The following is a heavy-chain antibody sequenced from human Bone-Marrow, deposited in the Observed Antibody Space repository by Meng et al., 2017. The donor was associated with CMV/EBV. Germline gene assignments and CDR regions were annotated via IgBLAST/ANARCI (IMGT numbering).Heavy chain of an antibody. Sequence: ASVKVSCKASGYTFTDYYIHWVRQAPGQGLEWMGWINPNNGDTNYAQKFQGRVTLTRDTSIYTAFMDLSRLRFDDTAIYYCAANLYDVNSLRALDFWRQEALLSVSS. CDR2: INPNNGDT. CDR1: GYTFTDYY. V-gene: IGHV1-2*02. D-gene: IGHD3-16*01. CDR3: AANLYDVNSLRALDF. J-gene: IGHJ4*02.